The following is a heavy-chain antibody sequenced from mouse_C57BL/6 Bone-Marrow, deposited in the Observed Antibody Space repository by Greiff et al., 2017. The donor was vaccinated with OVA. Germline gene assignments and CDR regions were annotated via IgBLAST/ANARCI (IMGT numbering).Heavy chain of an antibody. CDR3: ARERPYYGNPCFDV. Sequence: EVKVVESGPGMVKPSQSLSLTCTVTGYSITSGYDWHWIRHFPGNKLEWMGYISYSGSTNYNPSLKSRISITHDTSKNHFFLKLNSVTTEDTATYYCARERPYYGNPCFDVWGTGTTVTVSS. CDR1: GYSITSGYD. J-gene: IGHJ1*03. CDR2: ISYSGST. V-gene: IGHV3-1*01. D-gene: IGHD2-10*01.